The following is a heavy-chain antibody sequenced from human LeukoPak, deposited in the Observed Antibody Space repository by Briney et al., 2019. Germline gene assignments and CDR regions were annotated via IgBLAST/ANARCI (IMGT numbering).Heavy chain of an antibody. V-gene: IGHV4-59*12. CDR3: ARVRYDFWSGYPYYFDY. Sequence: RPSETLSLTCTVSGGSISSYYWSWIRQPPGKGLEWIGSIYYSGRTHYNPSLKSRVTISVDTSKNQFSLKLSSVTAADTAVYYCARVRYDFWSGYPYYFDYWGQGTLVTVSS. CDR2: IYYSGRT. J-gene: IGHJ4*02. D-gene: IGHD3-3*01. CDR1: GGSISSYY.